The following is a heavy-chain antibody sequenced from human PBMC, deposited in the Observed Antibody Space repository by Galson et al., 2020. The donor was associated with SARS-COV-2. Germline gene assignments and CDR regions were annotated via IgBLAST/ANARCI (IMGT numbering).Heavy chain of an antibody. CDR1: GFIFSTFP. D-gene: IGHD6-13*01. CDR2: ISYDGSIK. V-gene: IGHV3-30*09. CDR3: ARDAVYGSWQNPFVGYYGMDV. J-gene: IGHJ6*02. Sequence: GGSLRLSCAASGFIFSTFPMHWVRQASGKGLEWVAVISYDGSIKYFADSVKGRFAISRDNSKNTLYMQMNSLRAEDTAVYYCARDAVYGSWQNPFVGYYGMDVWGQGTTVTVSS.